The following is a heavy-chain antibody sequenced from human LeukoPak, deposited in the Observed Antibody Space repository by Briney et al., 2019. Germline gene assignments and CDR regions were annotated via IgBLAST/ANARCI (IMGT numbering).Heavy chain of an antibody. CDR2: IKSKSDGGTT. CDR3: TTDLLDY. Sequence: GGSLRLSCAASGFTVSTAGFTFNNAWRAWVGQPPGKGREWVGRIKSKSDGGTTDYGAPVKGRFTFSRDDSKNTVYLQMNSLKTEDTAVYYCTTDLLDYWGQGTLVTVSS. J-gene: IGHJ4*02. V-gene: IGHV3-15*01. CDR1: GFTVSTAGFTFNNAW.